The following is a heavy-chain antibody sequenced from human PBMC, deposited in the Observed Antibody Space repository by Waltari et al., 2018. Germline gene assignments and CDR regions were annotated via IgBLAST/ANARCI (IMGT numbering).Heavy chain of an antibody. J-gene: IGHJ4*02. D-gene: IGHD3-22*01. V-gene: IGHV3-74*01. CDR1: GFTFRSHG. CDR2: INSDGSAT. Sequence: EVQFVESGGGLVQPGGSLRLSCVVSGFTFRSHGMHWVPHLPGKGLVWVSRINSDGSATSYADSVKGRFTISRDNAKSTLYLQMNNLRDEDTAVYYCARPLYYSDSSGYYPTYYFDSWGQGALVTVSS. CDR3: ARPLYYSDSSGYYPTYYFDS.